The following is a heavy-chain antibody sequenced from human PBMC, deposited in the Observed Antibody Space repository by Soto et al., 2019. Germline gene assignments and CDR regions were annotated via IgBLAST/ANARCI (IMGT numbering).Heavy chain of an antibody. Sequence: SETLSLTCAVYGGSFSGYYWSWIRQPPGKGLEWIGEINHSGSTNYNPSLKSRVTISVDTSKNQFSLKLSSVTAADTAVYYCARTFMVRGVPYGMDVWGQGTTVTVSS. V-gene: IGHV4-34*01. J-gene: IGHJ6*02. CDR3: ARTFMVRGVPYGMDV. D-gene: IGHD3-10*01. CDR2: INHSGST. CDR1: GGSFSGYY.